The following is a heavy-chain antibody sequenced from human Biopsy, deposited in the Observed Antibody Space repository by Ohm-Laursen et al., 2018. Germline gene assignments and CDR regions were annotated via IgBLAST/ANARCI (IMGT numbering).Heavy chain of an antibody. J-gene: IGHJ4*02. Sequence: RISCKVFGYTLPALSIHWVRQAPGRGLKWMGGFAPENGKTIYAQKFQGRITMTEDTSTEAAYMELSSLRSEDTAVYYCAADINVWNVNYWGQGTQVTVSS. CDR3: AADINVWNVNY. V-gene: IGHV1-24*01. CDR2: FAPENGKT. D-gene: IGHD1-1*01. CDR1: GYTLPALS.